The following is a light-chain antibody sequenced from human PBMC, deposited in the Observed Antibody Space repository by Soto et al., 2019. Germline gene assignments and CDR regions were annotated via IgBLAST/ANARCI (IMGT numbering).Light chain of an antibody. V-gene: IGKV3-20*01. Sequence: EIVLTPSPGTLSFSPGDRATLSCRASQSVSSSYLAWYQQKPGQAPRLFIYAASIRATGIPDRFSGSGSGTEFTLTISSLQPDDFATYYCQQYNSYSWTFGQGTKVDIK. CDR2: AAS. CDR3: QQYNSYSWT. CDR1: QSVSSSY. J-gene: IGKJ1*01.